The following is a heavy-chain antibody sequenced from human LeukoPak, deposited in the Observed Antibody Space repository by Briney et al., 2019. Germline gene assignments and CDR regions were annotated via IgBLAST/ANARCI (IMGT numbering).Heavy chain of an antibody. CDR3: ASDYYDSSDSWGY. CDR1: GYSFLSYW. D-gene: IGHD3-22*01. J-gene: IGHJ4*02. Sequence: HGESLKISCKASGYSFLSYWIGWVRQMPGKGLEWMGIVFPGDSDTRYSPSFQGQVTISADKSISTAYPQWSSLKASDTAMYYCASDYYDSSDSWGYWGQGTLVTVSS. CDR2: VFPGDSDT. V-gene: IGHV5-51*01.